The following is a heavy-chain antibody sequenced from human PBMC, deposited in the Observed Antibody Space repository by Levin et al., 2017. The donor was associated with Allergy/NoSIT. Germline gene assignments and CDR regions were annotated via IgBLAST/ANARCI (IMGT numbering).Heavy chain of an antibody. CDR2: ISYDGSNK. V-gene: IGHV3-30-3*01. CDR3: ARESGYSSSWFRSDAFDI. J-gene: IGHJ3*02. D-gene: IGHD6-13*01. Sequence: GGSLRLSCAASGFTFSSYAMHWVRQAPGKGLEWVAVISYDGSNKYYADSVKGRFTISRDNSKNTLYLQMNSLRAEDTAVYYCARESGYSSSWFRSDAFDIWGQGTMVTVSS. CDR1: GFTFSSYA.